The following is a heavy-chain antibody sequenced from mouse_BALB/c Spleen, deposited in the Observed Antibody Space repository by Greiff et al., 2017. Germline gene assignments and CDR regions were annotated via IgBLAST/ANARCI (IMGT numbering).Heavy chain of an antibody. CDR3: ARYYYGSSLYAMDY. CDR2: ISSGSSTI. CDR1: GFTFSSFG. Sequence: EVMLVESGGGLVQPGGSRKLSCAASGFTFSSFGMHWVRQAPEKGLEWVAYISSGSSTIYYADTVKGRFTISRDNPKNTLFLQMTSLRSEDTAMYYCARYYYGSSLYAMDYWGQGTSVTVSS. V-gene: IGHV5-17*02. D-gene: IGHD1-1*01. J-gene: IGHJ4*01.